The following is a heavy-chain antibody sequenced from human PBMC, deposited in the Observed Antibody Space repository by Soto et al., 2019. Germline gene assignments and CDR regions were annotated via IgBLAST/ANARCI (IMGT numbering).Heavy chain of an antibody. D-gene: IGHD3-10*01. Sequence: GESLKISCKGSGYSFTNYWITWVRQMPGKGLEWMGRINPSDSFINYSPSFQGHVTISVDTSITTTYLQWSSLKASDTAIYYCARDVTLVRGVIHFDSWGQGTQVTVSS. J-gene: IGHJ4*02. CDR2: INPSDSFI. V-gene: IGHV5-10-1*01. CDR3: ARDVTLVRGVIHFDS. CDR1: GYSFTNYW.